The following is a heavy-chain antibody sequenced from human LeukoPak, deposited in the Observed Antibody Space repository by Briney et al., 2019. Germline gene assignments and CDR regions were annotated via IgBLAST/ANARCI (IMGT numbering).Heavy chain of an antibody. J-gene: IGHJ4*02. CDR1: VFTFSSYW. CDR2: IYHSGST. V-gene: IGHV4-4*02. CDR3: ARAMGRWVYYVEL. Sequence: PGGSLRLSCAASVFTFSSYWMSWVRQPPGKGLEWIGEIYHSGSTNYNPSLKSRVTISVDKSKNQFSLKLSSVTAADTAVYYCARAMGRWVYYVELWGQGTLVTVSS. D-gene: IGHD3-10*02.